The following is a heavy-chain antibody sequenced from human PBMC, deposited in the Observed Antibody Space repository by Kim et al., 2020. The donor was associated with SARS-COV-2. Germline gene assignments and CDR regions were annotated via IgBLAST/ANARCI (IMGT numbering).Heavy chain of an antibody. Sequence: GGSLRLSCAASGFTFSSYSMNWVRQAPGKVLEWVSSISSSSNYIYYSDSVKGRFTISRDNAKNSLYLQMNSLRAEDTAVYYCSSLSIVATRTYSYYGMDV. V-gene: IGHV3-21*01. CDR1: GFTFSSYS. CDR2: ISSSSNYI. J-gene: IGHJ6*01. D-gene: IGHD5-12*01. CDR3: SSLSIVATRTYSYYGMDV.